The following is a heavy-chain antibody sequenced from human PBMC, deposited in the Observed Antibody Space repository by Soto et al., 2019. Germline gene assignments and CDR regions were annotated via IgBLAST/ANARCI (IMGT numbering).Heavy chain of an antibody. V-gene: IGHV3-9*01. J-gene: IGHJ6*02. CDR1: GFTFGDHA. Sequence: EVQLVESGGDLVQPGGSLRLSCAASGFTFGDHAMHWVRQVPGXXXXXXXGISWDSATIDYGVSVKGRFTISRDNAKSSLYLQMDSLXPEXXXXXXXXXXXXXXXXXXXGXSYAYFGMDVWGQGTTVTVSS. CDR3: XXXXXXXXXXXXGXSYAYFGMDV. CDR2: ISWDSATI.